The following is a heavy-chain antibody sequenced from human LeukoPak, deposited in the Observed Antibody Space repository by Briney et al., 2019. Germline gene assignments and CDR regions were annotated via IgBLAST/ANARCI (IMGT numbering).Heavy chain of an antibody. D-gene: IGHD2-2*01. CDR1: GGSISSYY. CDR2: IYYSGST. V-gene: IGHV4-59*01. J-gene: IGHJ4*02. CDR3: ARGAIYCSSTSCSWEVDY. Sequence: SETLSLTCTVSGGSISSYYWSWIRQPPGKGLEWIGYIYYSGSTNYNPSLKSRVTISVDTSKNQFSLKLSSVTAADMAVYYCARGAIYCSSTSCSWEVDYWGQGTLVTASS.